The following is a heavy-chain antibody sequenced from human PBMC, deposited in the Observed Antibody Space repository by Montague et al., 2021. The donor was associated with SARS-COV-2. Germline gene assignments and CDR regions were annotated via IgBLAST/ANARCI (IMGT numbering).Heavy chain of an antibody. D-gene: IGHD3-3*01. J-gene: IGHJ3*01. CDR3: ARGQVTISGVLIFIPAAGHLDV. CDR2: INHTGSA. V-gene: IGHV4-34*01. Sequence: SETLSLTCAVYSVSFSGYYWTWLRHSPGKGLEWVGEINHTGSATYNPSLKGRATLSRDTSKNQFSLKLQSVTPADTAVYYCARGQVTISGVLIFIPAAGHLDVWGQGTSVTVSS. CDR1: SVSFSGYY.